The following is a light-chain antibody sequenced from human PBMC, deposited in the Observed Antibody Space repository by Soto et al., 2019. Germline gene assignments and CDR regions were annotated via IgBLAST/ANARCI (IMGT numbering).Light chain of an antibody. CDR2: AAS. J-gene: IGKJ4*01. CDR3: QQSYSAPLT. V-gene: IGKV1-9*01. Sequence: IQLTQSPSSLSASVGDRVTITCRAGQGISSYLAWYQQKPGKAPKLLIYAASTLQSGVPSRFSGSGSGTDFTLTISSLQPEDFATYYCQQSYSAPLTFGGGTKV. CDR1: QGISSY.